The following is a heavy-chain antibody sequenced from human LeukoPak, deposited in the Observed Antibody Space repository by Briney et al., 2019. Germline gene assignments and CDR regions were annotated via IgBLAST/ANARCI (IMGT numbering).Heavy chain of an antibody. Sequence: GGSLRLSCAASGCTFSSIGMHWVRQAPGKGLEWVTLISHDAGDQSYADSVKGRFTISRDNSKNTLYLQTNSLGVEDTAVYYCARDSHSSGSYSWIDYWGLGTLVTVSS. CDR3: ARDSHSSGSYSWIDY. D-gene: IGHD3-22*01. CDR2: ISHDAGDQ. CDR1: GCTFSSIG. V-gene: IGHV3-30-3*01. J-gene: IGHJ4*02.